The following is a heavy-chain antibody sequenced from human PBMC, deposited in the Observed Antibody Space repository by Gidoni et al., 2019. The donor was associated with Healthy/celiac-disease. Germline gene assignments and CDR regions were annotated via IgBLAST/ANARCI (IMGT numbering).Heavy chain of an antibody. J-gene: IGHJ4*02. CDR3: AKEGPIFGVVTGVRQYFDY. V-gene: IGHV3-23*01. CDR1: GFTFSSYA. D-gene: IGHD3-3*01. CDR2: ISGSGGST. Sequence: EVQLLESGGGLVQPGGSLRLSCAASGFTFSSYAMSWVRQAPGKGLEWVSAISGSGGSTYYADSVKGRFTISRDNSKNTLYLQMNSLRAEDTAVYYCAKEGPIFGVVTGVRQYFDYWGQGTLVTVSS.